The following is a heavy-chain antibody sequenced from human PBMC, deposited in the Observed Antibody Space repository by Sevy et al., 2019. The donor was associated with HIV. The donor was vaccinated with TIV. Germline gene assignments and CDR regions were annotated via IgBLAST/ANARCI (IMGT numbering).Heavy chain of an antibody. J-gene: IGHJ4*02. Sequence: ASVKVSCKASGYTFTSYYMHWVRQAPGQGLEWMGIINPSGGSTSYAQKFQGRVTMTRDTSTSTVYMELSSLRSEDTAVYYCARRYCISTSCIDFDYWGQGTLVTVSS. V-gene: IGHV1-46*01. D-gene: IGHD2-2*01. CDR1: GYTFTSYY. CDR3: ARRYCISTSCIDFDY. CDR2: INPSGGST.